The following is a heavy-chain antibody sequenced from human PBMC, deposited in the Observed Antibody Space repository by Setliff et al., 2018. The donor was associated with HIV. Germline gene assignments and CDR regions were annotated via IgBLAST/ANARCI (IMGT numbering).Heavy chain of an antibody. V-gene: IGHV4-61*01. CDR2: IFYSGST. D-gene: IGHD3-10*01. J-gene: IGHJ6*04. CDR3: TRRGADSYYPRPLDV. Sequence: PSETLSLTCTVSGGSVSTGNYYWNWIRLPPGKGLEWLGYIFYSGSTNYNPSLKSRVTISVDTSKNQFSLRLNSVTAADTAIYYCTRRGADSYYPRPLDVWGKGTTVTVSS. CDR1: GGSVSTGNYY.